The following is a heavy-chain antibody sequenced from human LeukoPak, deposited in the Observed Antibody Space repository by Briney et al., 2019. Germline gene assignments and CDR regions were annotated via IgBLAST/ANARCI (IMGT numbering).Heavy chain of an antibody. Sequence: SETLSLTCTVSGGSISSYYWSWIRQPAGKGLEWIGRIYTSGSTNYNPFLKGRVTMSVDTSKNQFSLKLSSVTAADTAVYYCARSLFTYYGSGSYYHDYWGQGTLVTVSS. CDR3: ARSLFTYYGSGSYYHDY. J-gene: IGHJ4*02. V-gene: IGHV4-4*07. D-gene: IGHD3-10*01. CDR1: GGSISSYY. CDR2: IYTSGST.